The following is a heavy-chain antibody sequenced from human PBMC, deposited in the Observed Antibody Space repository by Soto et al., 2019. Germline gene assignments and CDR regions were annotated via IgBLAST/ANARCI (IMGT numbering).Heavy chain of an antibody. CDR3: ARHVGCRGGPCYIDY. Sequence: PGGSLKISCKASGSSFTSYWVGWVRQIPGKGLEWMGIIYPGDSDTRYSPSFQGQVTISADKSISIAYLQWSSLKASDTAMYYCARHVGCRGGPCYIDYWGQGSLVTVSS. CDR2: IYPGDSDT. CDR1: GSSFTSYW. V-gene: IGHV5-51*01. D-gene: IGHD2-15*01. J-gene: IGHJ4*02.